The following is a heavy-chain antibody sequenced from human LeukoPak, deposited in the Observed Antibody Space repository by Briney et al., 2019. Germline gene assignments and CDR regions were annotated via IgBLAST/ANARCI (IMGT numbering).Heavy chain of an antibody. CDR2: IKQDGSEK. V-gene: IGHV3-7*01. CDR3: ARESNRWAAAFDY. D-gene: IGHD6-13*01. J-gene: IGHJ4*02. Sequence: PGGSLRLSCAASGFTFSSYWMSWVRQAPGKGLEWVANIKQDGSEKYYVDSVKGRFTIFRDNAKNSLYVQMNSLRAEDTAVYYCARESNRWAAAFDYWGQGTLVTVSS. CDR1: GFTFSSYW.